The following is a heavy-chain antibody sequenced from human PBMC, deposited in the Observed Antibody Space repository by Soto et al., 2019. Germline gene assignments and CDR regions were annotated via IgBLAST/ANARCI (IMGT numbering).Heavy chain of an antibody. V-gene: IGHV1-69*01. D-gene: IGHD2-15*01. Sequence: QVQLVQSGAEVKKPGSSVKVSCKAPGGTFSTYAISWVRQAPGQGLEWMGGVIPIFGTPKYAQKFQGRVTITAEESTSTGYMELRRLRSEDTAVYYCARSQGGSSSLDIYYNYYYGMDVWGQGTTVTVSS. CDR3: ARSQGGSSSLDIYYNYYYGMDV. CDR2: VIPIFGTP. CDR1: GGTFSTYA. J-gene: IGHJ6*02.